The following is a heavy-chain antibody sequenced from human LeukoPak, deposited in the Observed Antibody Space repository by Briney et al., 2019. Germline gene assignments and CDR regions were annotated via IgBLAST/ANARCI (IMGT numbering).Heavy chain of an antibody. CDR3: ARDPKWLDY. CDR1: GFTFSSYA. CDR2: TNQEGSEK. Sequence: GGSLRLSCAASGFTFSSYAMSWVRQAPGKGLEWVANTNQEGSEKYYVDSVKGRFTISKDNAKNSLYLQMNSLRAEDTAVYYCARDPKWLDYWGQGTLVTVTS. V-gene: IGHV3-7*01. J-gene: IGHJ4*02. D-gene: IGHD5-12*01.